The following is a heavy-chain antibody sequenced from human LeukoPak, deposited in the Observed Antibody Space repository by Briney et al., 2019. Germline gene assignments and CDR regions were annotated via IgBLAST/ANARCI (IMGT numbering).Heavy chain of an antibody. D-gene: IGHD1-26*01. CDR1: GFTFSNCW. CDR3: ARLGNLDY. J-gene: IGHJ4*02. CDR2: IKQDGSEK. Sequence: GGSLRLSCAASGFTFSNCWMSWVRQAPGRGLECVANIKQDGSEKYYVDSVKGRFTISRDNAKNSLYLQMNSLRAEDTAVYYCARLGNLDYWGQGTLVTVSS. V-gene: IGHV3-7*01.